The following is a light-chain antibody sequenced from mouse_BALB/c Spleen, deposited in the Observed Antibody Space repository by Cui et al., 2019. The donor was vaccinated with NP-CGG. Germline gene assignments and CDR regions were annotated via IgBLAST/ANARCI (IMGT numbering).Light chain of an antibody. CDR2: GTN. V-gene: IGLV1*01. J-gene: IGLJ1*01. CDR1: TGAVTTSNY. CDR3: ALWYSNHWV. Sequence: HAAVSQEYALTTSPGKTVTLTCRSSTGAVTTSNYANWVQEKPDHLFTGLIGGTNNRAPGVPARFSGSLIGDKAALTITGAQTEDEAIYFCALWYSNHWVFGGGTKLTVL.